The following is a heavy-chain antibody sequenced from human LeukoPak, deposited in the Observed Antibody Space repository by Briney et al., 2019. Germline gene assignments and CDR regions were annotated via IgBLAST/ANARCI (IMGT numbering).Heavy chain of an antibody. CDR1: GGSISTYY. Sequence: SETLSLTCTVSGGSISTYYWSWIRQPPGKGLEWIGYIYYSGSTNYNPSLKSRVTISLDTSKNQFSLKLSSVTAADTAVYYCARDGGYCTNGVCYTVDYWGQGTLVTVSS. J-gene: IGHJ4*02. D-gene: IGHD2-8*01. V-gene: IGHV4-59*01. CDR3: ARDGGYCTNGVCYTVDY. CDR2: IYYSGST.